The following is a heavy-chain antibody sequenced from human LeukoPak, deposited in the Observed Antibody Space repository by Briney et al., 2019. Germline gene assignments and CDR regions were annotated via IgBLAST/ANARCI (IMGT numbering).Heavy chain of an antibody. CDR1: DGSISTYY. D-gene: IGHD3-22*01. CDR2: IHNIENI. V-gene: IGHV4-59*01. CDR3: ARTLKWLAFDY. Sequence: SETLSLTCAVSDGSISTYYWSWIRQAPGKGLEWIGNIHNIENINYNPSLKSRVTISLDTSKNQFSLKMTSVTAADTAVYYCARTLKWLAFDYWGQGTLVTVSS. J-gene: IGHJ4*02.